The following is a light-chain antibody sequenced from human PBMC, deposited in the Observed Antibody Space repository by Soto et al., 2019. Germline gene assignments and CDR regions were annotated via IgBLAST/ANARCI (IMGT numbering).Light chain of an antibody. V-gene: IGKV3-11*01. CDR3: QQRTLWPRT. Sequence: EIVLTQSPATLSLSPGERATLSCRASQSLSGTLAWFQQKPGQPPRLLIYGASNRATGIPARFTASGSGTDFTLTISSLEPEDFADYYCQQRTLWPRTFGQGTKVAIK. J-gene: IGKJ1*01. CDR2: GAS. CDR1: QSLSGT.